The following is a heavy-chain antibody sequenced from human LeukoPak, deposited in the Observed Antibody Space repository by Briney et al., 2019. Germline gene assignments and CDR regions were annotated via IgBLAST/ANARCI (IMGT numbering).Heavy chain of an antibody. V-gene: IGHV1-46*01. D-gene: IGHD3-22*01. CDR3: ARDRRIDSSGYYLYWFDY. Sequence: ASVKVSCKASGYTFTSYYMHWVRQAPGQGLEWMEIINPSGGSTSYAQKFQGRVTMTRDTSTSTVYMELSSLRSEDTAVYYCARDRRIDSSGYYLYWFDYWGQGTLVTVSS. J-gene: IGHJ4*02. CDR1: GYTFTSYY. CDR2: INPSGGST.